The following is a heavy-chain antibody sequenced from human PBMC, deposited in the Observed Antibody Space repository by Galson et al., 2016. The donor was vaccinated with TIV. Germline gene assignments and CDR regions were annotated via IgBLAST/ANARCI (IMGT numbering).Heavy chain of an antibody. CDR1: GYTFITHA. D-gene: IGHD3-16*01. Sequence: SVKVSCKASGYTFITHAIHWVRQAPGQRPQWMGWINPDNGDTEYSQKLLGRVTITRNTSPSTAYMELSSLRYEDTAIYYCARDRGGSGDFDYWGQGSLVTVSS. J-gene: IGHJ4*02. CDR2: INPDNGDT. V-gene: IGHV1-3*01. CDR3: ARDRGGSGDFDY.